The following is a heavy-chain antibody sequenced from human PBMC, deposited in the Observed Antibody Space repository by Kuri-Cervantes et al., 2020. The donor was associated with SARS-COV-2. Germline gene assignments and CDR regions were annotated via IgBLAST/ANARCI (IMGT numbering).Heavy chain of an antibody. D-gene: IGHD4-11*01. V-gene: IGHV4-34*01. J-gene: IGHJ4*02. CDR2: INHSGST. Sequence: ESLKISCAVYGGSFSGYYWSWIRQPPGKGLEWIGEINHSGSTNYNPSLKSRVTISVDTSKNQFSLKLSSVTAADTAVYYCASTMTTVTYPSWYFDYWGQGTLVTVSS. CDR1: GGSFSGYY. CDR3: ASTMTTVTYPSWYFDY.